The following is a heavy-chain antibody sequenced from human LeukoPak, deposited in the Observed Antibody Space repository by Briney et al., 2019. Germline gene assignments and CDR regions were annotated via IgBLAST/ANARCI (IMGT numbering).Heavy chain of an antibody. Sequence: GGSLRLSCAASGFTFSSYGMHWVRQAPGEGLEWVAVIWSDGTNKYYADSVKGRFTISRDNSKNTLFLQMNSLRAEDTAVYYCANMWVAYWGQGTLVTVSS. D-gene: IGHD1-26*01. V-gene: IGHV3-33*08. CDR3: ANMWVAY. CDR2: IWSDGTNK. J-gene: IGHJ4*02. CDR1: GFTFSSYG.